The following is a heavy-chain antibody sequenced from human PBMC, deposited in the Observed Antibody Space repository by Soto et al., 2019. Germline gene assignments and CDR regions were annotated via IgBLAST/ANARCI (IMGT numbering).Heavy chain of an antibody. Sequence: PSETLSLTCTVSGGSISSGGYYWSWIRQHPGKGLEWIGYIYYSGSTYYNPSLKSRVTISVDTSKNQFSLKLSSVTAADTAVYYCARDNKSDFSPPYGMDVWGQGTTVTVSS. CDR1: GGSISSGGYY. V-gene: IGHV4-31*03. D-gene: IGHD3-3*01. CDR2: IYYSGST. J-gene: IGHJ6*02. CDR3: ARDNKSDFSPPYGMDV.